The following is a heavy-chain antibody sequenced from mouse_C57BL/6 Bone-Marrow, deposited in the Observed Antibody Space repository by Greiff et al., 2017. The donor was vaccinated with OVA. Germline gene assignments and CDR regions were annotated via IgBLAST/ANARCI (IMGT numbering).Heavy chain of an antibody. V-gene: IGHV1-81*01. CDR1: GYTFTSYG. D-gene: IGHD2-1*01. CDR2: IYPRSGNT. CDR3: ARLLFMDY. Sequence: QVQLQQSGAELARPGASVKLSCKASGYTFTSYGISWVKQRTGQGLEWIGEIYPRSGNTYYNEKFKGKATLTVAKSSRTAYMELRSLTSEDSAVYFCARLLFMDYWGQGPSVTVSS. J-gene: IGHJ4*01.